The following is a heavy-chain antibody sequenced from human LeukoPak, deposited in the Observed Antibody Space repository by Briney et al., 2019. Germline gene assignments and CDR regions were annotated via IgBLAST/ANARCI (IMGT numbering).Heavy chain of an antibody. J-gene: IGHJ5*02. Sequence: SETLSLTCAVYGGSFSGYYWSWIRQPPGKGLEWIGEINHSGSTNYNPSLKSRVTISVDTSKNQFSLMVTSVTAADTAVYYCARPPGIAAAWFDPWGQGTLVTVSS. D-gene: IGHD6-13*01. CDR3: ARPPGIAAAWFDP. CDR2: INHSGST. CDR1: GGSFSGYY. V-gene: IGHV4-34*01.